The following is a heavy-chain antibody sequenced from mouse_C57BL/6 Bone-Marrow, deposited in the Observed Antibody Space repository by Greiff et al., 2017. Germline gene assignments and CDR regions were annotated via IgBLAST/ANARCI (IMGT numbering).Heavy chain of an antibody. D-gene: IGHD1-1*01. CDR3: ARDYGSSYWYFDV. CDR1: GYTFTSYD. Sequence: QVQLKQSGPELVQPGASVKLSCKASGYTFTSYDINWVKQRPGKGLEWIGWIYPRDGSTKYNEKFKGKATLTVDTSSSTAYMDLHSLTSEDSAVYCGARDYGSSYWYFDVWGTGTTVTVSS. CDR2: IYPRDGST. V-gene: IGHV1-85*01. J-gene: IGHJ1*03.